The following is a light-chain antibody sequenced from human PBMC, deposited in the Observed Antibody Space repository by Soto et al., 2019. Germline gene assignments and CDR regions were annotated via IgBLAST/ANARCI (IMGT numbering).Light chain of an antibody. J-gene: IGKJ2*01. V-gene: IGKV3-20*01. CDR2: GAS. Sequence: EIVLTQSPGTLSLSPGERATLSCRASQSVSSSYLAWYQQKPGQAPRLLIYGASSRATGIPDRFSGSGSGTDFPLTISRLEHEDFAVYYCQQYGSALMYTFGQGTKREIK. CDR1: QSVSSSY. CDR3: QQYGSALMYT.